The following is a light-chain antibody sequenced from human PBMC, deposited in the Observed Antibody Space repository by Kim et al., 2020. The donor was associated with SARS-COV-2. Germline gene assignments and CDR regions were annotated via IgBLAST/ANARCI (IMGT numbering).Light chain of an antibody. V-gene: IGKV1-5*03. CDR1: ISSW. CDR3: QQYYSDWT. Sequence: ISSWLAWYQQKPGKAPKLLIYKASSLESGVPSRFSGSGSGTEFTLTISSLQAEDFATYFCQQYYSDWTFGQGTKVDIK. J-gene: IGKJ1*01. CDR2: KAS.